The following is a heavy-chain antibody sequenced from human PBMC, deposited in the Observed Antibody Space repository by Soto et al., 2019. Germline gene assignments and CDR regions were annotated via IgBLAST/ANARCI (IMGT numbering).Heavy chain of an antibody. Sequence: QLQLQESGPGLVKPSETLSLTCTVSGGSISSSSYYWGWIRQPPGKGLEWIGSIYYSGSTYYNPSLKSRVPISVDTSKNQFSLQLSSVTAADTAVYYCARQSMPIVVVPAAMEDAFDIWGQGTMVTVSS. CDR2: IYYSGST. D-gene: IGHD2-2*01. CDR1: GGSISSSSYY. V-gene: IGHV4-39*01. J-gene: IGHJ3*02. CDR3: ARQSMPIVVVPAAMEDAFDI.